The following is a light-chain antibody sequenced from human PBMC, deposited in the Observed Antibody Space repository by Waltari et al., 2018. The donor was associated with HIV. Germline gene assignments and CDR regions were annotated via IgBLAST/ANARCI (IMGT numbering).Light chain of an antibody. CDR2: AAS. CDR3: EHSRT. Sequence: DIQLTQSPSSVSASVGDKVTITCRTSQTISNHLNWYEQKPGKAPKLLIYAASNVQSGVPSRFSGSGSGTDFTRAITSLQPEDFTTYDCEHSRTFGQGTKVEV. V-gene: IGKV1-39*01. CDR1: QTISNH. J-gene: IGKJ1*01.